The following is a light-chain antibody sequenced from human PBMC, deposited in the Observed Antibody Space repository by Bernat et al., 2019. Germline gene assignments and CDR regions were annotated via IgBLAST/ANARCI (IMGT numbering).Light chain of an antibody. Sequence: SYELTQPPAVSVSLGQTASITCSGDKAGSKFTCWHQQKPGQSPVVVIYRDDKRPSGLPERFSGSHSGNTATLTISGAQAMDEANYYWQAWNSSVGFFGGGTKLTVL. CDR1: KAGSKF. V-gene: IGLV3-1*01. CDR3: QAWNSSVGF. CDR2: RDD. J-gene: IGLJ2*01.